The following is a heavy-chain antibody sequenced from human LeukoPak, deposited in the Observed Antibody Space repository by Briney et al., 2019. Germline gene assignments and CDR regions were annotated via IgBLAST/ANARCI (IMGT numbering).Heavy chain of an antibody. V-gene: IGHV3-21*01. CDR2: ISSSSSYI. J-gene: IGHJ5*02. CDR3: ARGSYYYDSSGYYYSS. Sequence: PGGSLRLSCAASGFTFSNYAMNWVRQAPGKGLEWVSSISSSSSYIYYADSVKGRFTISRDNAKNSLYLQMNSLRAEDTAVYYCARGSYYYDSSGYYYSSWGQGTLVTVSS. CDR1: GFTFSNYA. D-gene: IGHD3-22*01.